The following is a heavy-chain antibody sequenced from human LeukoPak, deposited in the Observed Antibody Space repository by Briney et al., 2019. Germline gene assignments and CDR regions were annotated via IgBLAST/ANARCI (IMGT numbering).Heavy chain of an antibody. CDR1: GGTFSSYA. CDR2: IIPIFGTA. Sequence: GASVKVSCKASGGTFSSYAISRVRQAPGQGLEWMGGIIPIFGTANYAQKFQGRVTITADKSTSTAYMELSSLRSEDTAVYYCASDILTGYPFRYYYYGMDVWGKGTTVTVSS. D-gene: IGHD3-9*01. CDR3: ASDILTGYPFRYYYYGMDV. V-gene: IGHV1-69*06. J-gene: IGHJ6*04.